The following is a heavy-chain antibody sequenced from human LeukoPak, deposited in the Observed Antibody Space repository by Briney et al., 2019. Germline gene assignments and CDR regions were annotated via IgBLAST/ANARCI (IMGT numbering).Heavy chain of an antibody. Sequence: GGSLRLPCAASGFIFSSYTMNWVRQAPGKGLEWVSSISGSGNNIYYADSLKGRYTISRDNAKNSLYLQMNSLRAEDTAVYYCARGYILAGWIDPWGQGTLVTVSS. CDR3: ARGYILAGWIDP. J-gene: IGHJ5*02. V-gene: IGHV3-21*01. CDR1: GFIFSSYT. D-gene: IGHD5-12*01. CDR2: ISGSGNNI.